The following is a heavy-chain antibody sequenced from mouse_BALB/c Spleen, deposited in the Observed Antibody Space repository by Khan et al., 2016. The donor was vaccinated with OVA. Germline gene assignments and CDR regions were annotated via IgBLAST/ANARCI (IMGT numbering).Heavy chain of an antibody. CDR3: ARGNRDFDY. Sequence: QIQLVQSGPELKKPGETVKISCKASGYSFTNYVMNWVKQAPGKGLKWMGWINTYIGEPTYSDDFKGRFAFSLETSDSTAYLQINNLNNEDTATYYCARGNRDFDYWGQGTTLTVSS. D-gene: IGHD2-1*01. CDR2: INTYIGEP. J-gene: IGHJ2*01. V-gene: IGHV9-3-1*01. CDR1: GYSFTNYV.